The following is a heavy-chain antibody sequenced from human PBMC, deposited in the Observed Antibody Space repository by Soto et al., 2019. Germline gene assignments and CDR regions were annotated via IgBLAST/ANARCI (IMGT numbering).Heavy chain of an antibody. Sequence: ASVKVSCKASGGTFSSYAISWVRQAPGQGLEWMGGIIPIFGTANYAQKFQGRVTITADESTSTAYMELSSLRSEDTAVYYCARGGVEWLMYGMDVWGQGTTVTVSS. CDR1: GGTFSSYA. D-gene: IGHD3-3*01. CDR2: IIPIFGTA. J-gene: IGHJ6*02. CDR3: ARGGVEWLMYGMDV. V-gene: IGHV1-69*13.